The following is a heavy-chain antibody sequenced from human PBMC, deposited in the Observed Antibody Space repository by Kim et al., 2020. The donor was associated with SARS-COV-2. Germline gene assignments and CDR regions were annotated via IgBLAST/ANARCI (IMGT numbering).Heavy chain of an antibody. J-gene: IGHJ4*02. CDR2: ISGGGSTT. CDR1: GFTFSTYG. CDR3: AKSNSGYYAYLDS. V-gene: IGHV3-23*01. Sequence: GGSLRLSCAAYGFTFSTYGMSWVRQAPGKGLEWVSVISGGGSTTYYSDSVKGRFTISRDNSKNTLYLQMNSLRAEDTAEYYCAKSNSGYYAYLDSWGQGNLVTVSS. D-gene: IGHD3-22*01.